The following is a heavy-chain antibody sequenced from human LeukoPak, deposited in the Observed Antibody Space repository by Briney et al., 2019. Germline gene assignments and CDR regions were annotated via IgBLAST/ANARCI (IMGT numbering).Heavy chain of an antibody. J-gene: IGHJ4*02. CDR1: GFTFSRYS. CDR3: ARNDYGDN. Sequence: GGSLRLSCAASGFTFSRYSMNWVRQAPGKGLEWVSSISISSNYKYYPDSLKGRFTISRDNAKNSLYLQMNSLRAEDTAVYYCARNDYGDNWGQGTLVTVSS. V-gene: IGHV3-21*04. CDR2: ISISSNYK.